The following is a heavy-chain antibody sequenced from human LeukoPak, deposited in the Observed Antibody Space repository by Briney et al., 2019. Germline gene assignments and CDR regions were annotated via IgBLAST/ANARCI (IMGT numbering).Heavy chain of an antibody. J-gene: IGHJ4*02. CDR3: ARGSSHHEVDFDY. D-gene: IGHD6-13*01. CDR1: GYTFTGYY. Sequence: ASVKVSCKASGYTFTGYYMHWVRQAPGQGLEWMGWINPNSGGTNYAQKFQGRVTMTRDTSISTAYMELSRLRSEDTAVYYCARGSSHHEVDFDYWGQGTLVTVSS. V-gene: IGHV1-2*02. CDR2: INPNSGGT.